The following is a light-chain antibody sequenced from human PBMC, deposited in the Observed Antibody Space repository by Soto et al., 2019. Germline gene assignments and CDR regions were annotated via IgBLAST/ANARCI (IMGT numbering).Light chain of an antibody. CDR1: QSVSSN. J-gene: IGKJ3*01. CDR3: QQYNNWPLT. V-gene: IGKV3-15*01. CDR2: GAS. Sequence: EIVMTQSPATLSLSPGERATLSCRASQSVSSNLAWYQQKPGQAPRLLIYGASTRATGIPARFSGSGSGTEFTLTISSLQSEDFAVYYCQQYNNWPLTFGPGTKVDIK.